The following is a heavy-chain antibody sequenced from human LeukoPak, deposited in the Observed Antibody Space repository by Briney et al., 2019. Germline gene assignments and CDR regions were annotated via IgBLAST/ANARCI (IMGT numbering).Heavy chain of an antibody. J-gene: IGHJ4*02. CDR2: ISSSSSII. CDR1: GFTFSSYS. CDR3: ARGRQGDY. V-gene: IGHV3-48*01. Sequence: HSGGSLRLSCAASGFTFSSYSMNWVRQAPGKGLEWVSHISSSSSIIYYADSVKGRFTISRDNAKDSLYLQMNSLRAEDTAVYYCARGRQGDYWGQGTLVTVSS.